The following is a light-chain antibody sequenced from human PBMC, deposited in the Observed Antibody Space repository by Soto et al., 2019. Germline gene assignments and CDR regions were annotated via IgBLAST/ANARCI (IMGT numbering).Light chain of an antibody. Sequence: QSVLTQPPSVSGAPGQRVXISCTGSSSNIGAGYVVHWYQQLPGTAPKLLIYANINRPSGVPDRFSGSQSGTSASLAITGLQAEDEADYYCQSYDSSLSXSVVFGGGTKLTVL. CDR1: SSNIGAGYV. CDR2: ANI. CDR3: QSYDSSLSXSVV. V-gene: IGLV1-40*01. J-gene: IGLJ2*01.